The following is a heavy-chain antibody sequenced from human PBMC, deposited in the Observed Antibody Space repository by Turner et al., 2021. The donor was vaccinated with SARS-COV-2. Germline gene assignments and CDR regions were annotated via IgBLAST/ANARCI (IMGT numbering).Heavy chain of an antibody. Sequence: QVPLVESGGGVVKPGRSLRPSCAASGFTFSSYGMHWVRQAPGKGLEWVAIIWYDGSNKYYADSVKGRFTISRDNSKNTLYLQMNSLRAEDTAVYYCAREHPPSSWQTYYFDFWGQGTLVTVSS. D-gene: IGHD6-13*01. CDR1: GFTFSSYG. CDR2: IWYDGSNK. J-gene: IGHJ4*02. V-gene: IGHV3-33*01. CDR3: AREHPPSSWQTYYFDF.